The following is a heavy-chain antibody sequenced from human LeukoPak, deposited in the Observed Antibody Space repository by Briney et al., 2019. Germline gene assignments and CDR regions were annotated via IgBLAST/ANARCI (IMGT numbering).Heavy chain of an antibody. CDR2: IRYDGSNK. CDR3: AKARRVGCSSTSCYTLTPYDY. D-gene: IGHD2-2*02. Sequence: GGSLRLSCAASGFTFSSYGMHWVRQAPGKGLEWVAFIRYDGSNKYYADSVRGRFTISRDNSKNTLYLQMNSLRAEDTAVYYCAKARRVGCSSTSCYTLTPYDYWGQGTLVTVSS. J-gene: IGHJ4*02. CDR1: GFTFSSYG. V-gene: IGHV3-30*02.